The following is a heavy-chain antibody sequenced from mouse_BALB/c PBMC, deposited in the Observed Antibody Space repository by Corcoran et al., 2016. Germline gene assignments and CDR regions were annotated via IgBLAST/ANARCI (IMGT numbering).Heavy chain of an antibody. Sequence: QVRLKKSGVELMKPGASVKISCRATGYTISSYWIEWVKQRPGHGLEWIGEILPGSGSTNYNEKFKGKATFTADTSSNTDYMQLSSLTSEDSAVYYCARGRGRYYVMDYWGQATLVTVSA. V-gene: IGHV1-9*01. CDR3: ARGRGRYYVMDY. CDR2: ILPGSGST. CDR1: GYTISSYW. D-gene: IGHD1-1*02. J-gene: IGHJ3*01.